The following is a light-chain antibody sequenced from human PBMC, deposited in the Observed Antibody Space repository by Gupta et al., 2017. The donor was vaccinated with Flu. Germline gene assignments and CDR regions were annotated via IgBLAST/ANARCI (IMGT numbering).Light chain of an antibody. J-gene: IGKJ4*02. Sequence: DIQMTQSPSSVSASVGDRVTVTCRASQVISSQLGWYQQKPGKAPKLLMYPASTLQGGVPSRFSGSGSGTDYTLTITSLQPEDVATYYCQQAYSFPLTFGGGSKVEIK. V-gene: IGKV1-12*01. CDR3: QQAYSFPLT. CDR2: PAS. CDR1: QVISSQ.